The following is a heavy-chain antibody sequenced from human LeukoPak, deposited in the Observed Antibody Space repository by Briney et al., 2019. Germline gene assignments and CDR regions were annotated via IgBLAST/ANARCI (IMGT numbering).Heavy chain of an antibody. J-gene: IGHJ4*02. CDR2: IYYSGST. CDR1: GGSISSYY. CDR3: ARVPEGTSYYFDY. Sequence: SETLSLTCTVSGGSISSYYWSWIRQPPGKGLEWIGYIYYSGSTNYNPSLKSRVTISVDTSKNQFSPKLSSVTAADTAVYYCARVPEGTSYYFDYWGQGTLVTVSS. V-gene: IGHV4-59*01. D-gene: IGHD3-10*01.